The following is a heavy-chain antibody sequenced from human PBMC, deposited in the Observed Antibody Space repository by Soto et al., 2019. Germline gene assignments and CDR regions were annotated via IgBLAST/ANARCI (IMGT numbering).Heavy chain of an antibody. V-gene: IGHV3-23*01. CDR3: AKNQERELPRVIDF. J-gene: IGHJ4*02. CDR2: MSGSSSTT. CDR1: GLTFSNYA. D-gene: IGHD1-7*01. Sequence: PGGSVRLSXATSGLTFSNYAMSWVRQAPGGGLEWVSSMSGSSSTTYYADSVRGRFTISRDRSKNTLYLQMSSLRAEDTALHYCAKNQERELPRVIDFWGQGTLVTVSS.